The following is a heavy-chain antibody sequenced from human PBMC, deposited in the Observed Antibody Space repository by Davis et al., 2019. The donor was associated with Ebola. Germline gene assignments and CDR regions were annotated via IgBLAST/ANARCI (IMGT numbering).Heavy chain of an antibody. CDR3: ARAARTTVGWFDP. D-gene: IGHD6-6*01. J-gene: IGHJ5*02. CDR1: GGSISNYY. Sequence: SETLSLTCTVSGGSISNYYWSWIRQPPRKGLEWIGYIYYSGNTNYNPSLKSRVTISMDTSKNQFSLKLNSVASSDTAVYYCARAARTTVGWFDPWGQGTLVTVSS. CDR2: IYYSGNT. V-gene: IGHV4-59*01.